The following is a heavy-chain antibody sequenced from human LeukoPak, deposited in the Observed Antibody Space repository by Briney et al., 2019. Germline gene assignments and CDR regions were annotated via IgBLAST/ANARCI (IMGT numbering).Heavy chain of an antibody. J-gene: IGHJ4*02. CDR2: IRYDGSNK. Sequence: GGSLRLPCAASGFTFSSYGMHWVRQAPGKGLEWVAFIRYDGSNKYYADSVKGRFTISRDNSKNTLYLQMNSLRAEDTAVYYCAKDYYCSGGSCYFTSPMNFDYWGQGTLVTVSS. D-gene: IGHD2-15*01. CDR1: GFTFSSYG. CDR3: AKDYYCSGGSCYFTSPMNFDY. V-gene: IGHV3-30*02.